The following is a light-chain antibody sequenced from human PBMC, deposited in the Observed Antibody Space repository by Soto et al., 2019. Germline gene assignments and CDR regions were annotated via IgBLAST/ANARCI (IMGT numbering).Light chain of an antibody. CDR3: QQYNNWPS. V-gene: IGKV3-15*01. CDR1: KGVSSN. Sequence: EIVMTQSPPPLSGPPGEKPTLSSRASKGVSSNLACNQQKPGQAPRPLINGASTRATGIPARFSGSGSGTEFTLTISSLQSEDFAVYYCQQYNNWPSFGGGTKVEIK. CDR2: GAS. J-gene: IGKJ4*01.